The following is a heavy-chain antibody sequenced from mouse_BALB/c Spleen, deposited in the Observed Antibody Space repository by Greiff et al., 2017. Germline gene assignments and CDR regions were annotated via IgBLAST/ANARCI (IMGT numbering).Heavy chain of an antibody. CDR2: ISDGGSYT. CDR1: GFTFSDYY. J-gene: IGHJ4*01. Sequence: DVQLVESGGGLVKPGGSLKLSCAASGFTFSDYYMYWVRQTPEKRLEWVATISDGGSYTYYPDSVKGRFTISRDNAKNNLYLQMSSLKSEDTAMYYCAREGKSMDYWGQGTSVTVSS. CDR3: AREGKSMDY. V-gene: IGHV5-4*02.